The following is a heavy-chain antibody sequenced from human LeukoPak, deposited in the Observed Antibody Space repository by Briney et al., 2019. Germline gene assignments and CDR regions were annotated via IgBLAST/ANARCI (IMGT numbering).Heavy chain of an antibody. J-gene: IGHJ6*03. D-gene: IGHD2-2*01. CDR1: GGSISSGSYY. V-gene: IGHV4-61*09. CDR2: IYTNGNT. Sequence: PSETLSLTCTVSGGSISSGSYYWSWIRQPAGKGLEWIGHIYTNGNTNFNPSLKSRVTISVDTSKNQFSLKLSSVTAADTAVYYCARDRGAGYCSSTSCSRKGVMDVWGKGTTVTISS. CDR3: ARDRGAGYCSSTSCSRKGVMDV.